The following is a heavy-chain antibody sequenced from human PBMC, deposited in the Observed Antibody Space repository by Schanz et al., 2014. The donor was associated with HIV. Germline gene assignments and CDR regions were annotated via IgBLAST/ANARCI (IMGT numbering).Heavy chain of an antibody. Sequence: EVQLLESGGGLVQPGGSLRLSCAASGFTFNSFAMKWVRQAPGKGLEWVSGISGNGDSTYYADSVKGRFTISRDYSKNTLYLQMNSLRAEDTAVYYCAKVDAAHKHIGAAGDWGQGTLVTVSS. D-gene: IGHD6-13*01. CDR1: GFTFNSFA. V-gene: IGHV3-23*01. J-gene: IGHJ4*02. CDR3: AKVDAAHKHIGAAGD. CDR2: ISGNGDST.